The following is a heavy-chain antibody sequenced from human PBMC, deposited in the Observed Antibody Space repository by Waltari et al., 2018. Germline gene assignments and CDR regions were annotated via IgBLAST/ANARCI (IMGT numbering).Heavy chain of an antibody. V-gene: IGHV4-34*01. CDR3: DSFGYDSSGGAFDI. J-gene: IGHJ3*02. D-gene: IGHD3-22*01. CDR2: INHSGST. Sequence: QVQLQQWGAGLLKPSETLSLTCAVYGGSFSGYYWSWIRQPPGKGLEWIGEINHSGSTNDNPSLKSRVTISVDTSKNQFSLKLSSVTAADTAVYYCDSFGYDSSGGAFDIWGQGTMVTVSS. CDR1: GGSFSGYY.